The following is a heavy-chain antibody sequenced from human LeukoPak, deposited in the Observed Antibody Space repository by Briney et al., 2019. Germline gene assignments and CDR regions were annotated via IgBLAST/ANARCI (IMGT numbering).Heavy chain of an antibody. Sequence: ASVEVSCKASGYTFTSYGISWVRQAPGQGLEWMGWISAYNGNTNYAQKLQGRVTMTTDTSTSTAYMELRSLRSDDTAVYYCATVPSYCGGDCYSPGSWFDPWGQGTLVTVSS. CDR1: GYTFTSYG. CDR2: ISAYNGNT. V-gene: IGHV1-18*01. J-gene: IGHJ5*02. D-gene: IGHD2-21*02. CDR3: ATVPSYCGGDCYSPGSWFDP.